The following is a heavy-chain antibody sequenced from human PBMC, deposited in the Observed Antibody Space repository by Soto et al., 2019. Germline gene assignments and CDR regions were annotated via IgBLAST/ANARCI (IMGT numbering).Heavy chain of an antibody. J-gene: IGHJ4*02. V-gene: IGHV1-18*01. D-gene: IGHD1-26*01. CDR1: GYTFTSYG. Sequence: ASVKVSCKTSGYTFTSYGINGVRQAPGQGLEWMGWISASNGNTNFAQKLQGRVTMTTDRSTSTAYVELRSLRFDEKAVYYCARDVNSRVRRAFDYCGQGTLITVSS. CDR3: ARDVNSRVRRAFDY. CDR2: ISASNGNT.